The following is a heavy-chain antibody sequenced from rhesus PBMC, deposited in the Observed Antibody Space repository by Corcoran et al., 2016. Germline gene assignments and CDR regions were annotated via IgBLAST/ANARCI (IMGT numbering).Heavy chain of an antibody. CDR1: GGSISSGYYY. CDR3: ARDPSSGWYRYFEF. V-gene: IGHV4-122*02. Sequence: QVQLQESGPGLVKPSETLSLTCAVSGGSISSGYYYWSWIRQPPGKGLEWIGHITYSGGTSYNPSLKSRVTISRDTSKNQFSLRLSSVTAADTAVYYCARDPSSGWYRYFEFWGQGALVTVSS. J-gene: IGHJ1*01. CDR2: ITYSGGT. D-gene: IGHD6-31*01.